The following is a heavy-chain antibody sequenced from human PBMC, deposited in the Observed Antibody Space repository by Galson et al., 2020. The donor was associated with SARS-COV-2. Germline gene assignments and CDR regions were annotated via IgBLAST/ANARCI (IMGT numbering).Heavy chain of an antibody. J-gene: IGHJ6*03. D-gene: IGHD3-3*01. V-gene: IGHV3-33*01. Sequence: GESLKISCAASGFNFNTNGMHWFPRPPARGLEWVAVIWYVGSIKTNQAPWKGRFTISRDNSKNKVYLQMNSLRAEDSAVYYCARDFYDFWSGPPSFYYYYLDVWGKGTAVTVSS. CDR3: ARDFYDFWSGPPSFYYYYLDV. CDR1: GFNFNTNG. CDR2: IWYVGSIK.